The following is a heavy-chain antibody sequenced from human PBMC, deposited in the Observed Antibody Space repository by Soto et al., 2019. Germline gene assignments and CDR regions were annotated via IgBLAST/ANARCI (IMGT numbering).Heavy chain of an antibody. CDR1: GFTFSSYG. CDR3: AKEGQYYDSLIAYRTYNGMDV. V-gene: IGHV3-30*18. Sequence: QVQLVESGGGVVQPGRSLRLSCAASGFTFSSYGMHWVRQAPGKGLEWVAVISYDGSNKYYADSVKGRFTISRDNSKNTLHLQMKGLRAEDTAVYYCAKEGQYYDSLIAYRTYNGMDVWGQETTITVSS. D-gene: IGHD3-9*01. CDR2: ISYDGSNK. J-gene: IGHJ6*02.